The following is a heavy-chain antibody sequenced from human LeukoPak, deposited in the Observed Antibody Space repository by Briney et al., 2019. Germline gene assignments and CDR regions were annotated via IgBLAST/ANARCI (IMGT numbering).Heavy chain of an antibody. J-gene: IGHJ4*02. Sequence: GSLRLSCAASGLTFSSYSMNWVRQAPGKGLEWIGEINHSGSTNYNPSLKSRVTISVDTSKNQFSLKLSSVTAADTAVYYCALSGGYYDYWGQGTLVTVSS. D-gene: IGHD3-22*01. CDR2: INHSGST. V-gene: IGHV4-34*08. CDR3: ALSGGYYDY. CDR1: GLTFSSYS.